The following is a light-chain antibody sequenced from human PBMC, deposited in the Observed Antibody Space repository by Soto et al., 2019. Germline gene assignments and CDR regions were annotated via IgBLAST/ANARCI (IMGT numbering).Light chain of an antibody. Sequence: EIVLTQSPGTLSLSPGERATLSCRASQTLSTNSLAWYQQRLGQTPRLLIYAASTRDTDIPDRFNGSGSGTDFTLTISRLEPEDFALYYCQHYVGGPTVTFGQGTRLEIK. CDR1: QTLSTNS. V-gene: IGKV3-20*01. CDR2: AAS. J-gene: IGKJ5*01. CDR3: QHYVGGPTVT.